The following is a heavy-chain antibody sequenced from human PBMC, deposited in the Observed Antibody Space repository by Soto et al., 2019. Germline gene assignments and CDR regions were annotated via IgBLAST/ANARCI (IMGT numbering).Heavy chain of an antibody. J-gene: IGHJ6*02. CDR1: GYSFTSYW. CDR2: IDPSDSDT. CDR3: ARSRRGAYSSGWYSPSGYYNYGIDV. V-gene: IGHV5-10-1*01. Sequence: PGESLKISCKGSGYSFTSYWISWVRQMPGKGLEWMGRIDPSDSDTNYSPSFQGHVTISADKSISTAYLQWSSLKASDTAMYYCARSRRGAYSSGWYSPSGYYNYGIDVWGQGTKVTVSS. D-gene: IGHD6-19*01.